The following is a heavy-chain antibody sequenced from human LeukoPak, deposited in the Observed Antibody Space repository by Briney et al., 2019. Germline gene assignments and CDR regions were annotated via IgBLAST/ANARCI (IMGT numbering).Heavy chain of an antibody. D-gene: IGHD3-22*01. CDR3: ARDGPTYYYDSSGYLNAFDI. J-gene: IGHJ3*02. CDR2: ISSSSSYT. CDR1: GFTFTSYS. Sequence: PGGSLRLSCAASGFTFTSYSVNWVRQAPGKGLEWVSYISSSSSYTNYADSVKGRFTISRDNAKDSLYLQMNSLRAEDTAVYYCARDGPTYYYDSSGYLNAFDIWGQGTMVTVSS. V-gene: IGHV3-21*05.